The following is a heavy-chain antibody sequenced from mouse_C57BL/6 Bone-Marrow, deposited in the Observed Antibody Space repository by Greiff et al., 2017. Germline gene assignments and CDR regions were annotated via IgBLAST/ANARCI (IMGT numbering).Heavy chain of an antibody. Sequence: EVQLQESGGGLVKPGGSLKLSCAASGFTFSDYGMHWVRQAPEKGLEWVAYISSGSSTIYYADTVQGRFTISRDNAKNTLCLQMTSLRSEDTALYYGARRYYGSREYYFDYWGQGTTLTVAS. D-gene: IGHD1-1*01. V-gene: IGHV5-17*01. J-gene: IGHJ2*01. CDR1: GFTFSDYG. CDR3: ARRYYGSREYYFDY. CDR2: ISSGSSTI.